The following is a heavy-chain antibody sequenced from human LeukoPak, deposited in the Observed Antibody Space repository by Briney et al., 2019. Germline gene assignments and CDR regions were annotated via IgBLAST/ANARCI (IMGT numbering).Heavy chain of an antibody. CDR1: GITFDDYA. CDR3: AKELGGGSDGLDI. Sequence: GGSLRLSCAASGITFDDYAMYWVRQGPGKGLEWVAGISWNSVSIGYADSVKGRLTISRDNAKNSLYLQMNSLRNEDTALYYCAKELGGGSDGLDIWGQGTMVTVSS. D-gene: IGHD2-15*01. V-gene: IGHV3-9*01. J-gene: IGHJ3*02. CDR2: ISWNSVSI.